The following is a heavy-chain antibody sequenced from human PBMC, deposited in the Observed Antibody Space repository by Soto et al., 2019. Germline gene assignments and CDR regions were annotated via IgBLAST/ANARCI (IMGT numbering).Heavy chain of an antibody. CDR3: ARERWDSRGRYGMDV. V-gene: IGHV4-61*01. CDR1: GGSVNSGTYY. Sequence: QLQLQESGPGLVKPSDTLSLTCTVSGGSVNSGTYYWSWIRQPPGKGLEWIGNIYYSESTNYNPSLRSRITISVDSSKNQFSLKLSSVTAADTAVYYCARERWDSRGRYGMDVWGQGTTVTVSS. D-gene: IGHD6-19*01. CDR2: IYYSEST. J-gene: IGHJ6*02.